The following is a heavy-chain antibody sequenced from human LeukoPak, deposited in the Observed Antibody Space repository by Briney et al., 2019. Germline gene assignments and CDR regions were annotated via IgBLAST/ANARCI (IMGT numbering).Heavy chain of an antibody. D-gene: IGHD6-19*01. Sequence: GGSLRLSCAASGFTFSSFAMSWVRRAPGKGLERVSTISGSSTSTYYADSVQGRFTVSRDNSKSTLFLQMNSLGAEDTAIYYCAKDLSMAVTGSPFDYWGQGTLVTVSS. V-gene: IGHV3-23*01. CDR3: AKDLSMAVTGSPFDY. J-gene: IGHJ4*02. CDR1: GFTFSSFA. CDR2: ISGSSTST.